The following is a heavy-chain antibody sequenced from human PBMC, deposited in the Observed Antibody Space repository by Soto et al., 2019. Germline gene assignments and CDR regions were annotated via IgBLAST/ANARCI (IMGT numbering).Heavy chain of an antibody. V-gene: IGHV4-30-4*01. CDR2: IYYSGNT. Sequence: SETLSLTCTVSGGSISSADYYWSWIRQPPGKGLEWIGYIYYSGNTYYNPSLKSRVTISLDTSKNQFSLKLSSVTAADTAVKYCARDFDYWGKGTLVT. J-gene: IGHJ4*02. CDR1: GGSISSADYY. CDR3: ARDFDY.